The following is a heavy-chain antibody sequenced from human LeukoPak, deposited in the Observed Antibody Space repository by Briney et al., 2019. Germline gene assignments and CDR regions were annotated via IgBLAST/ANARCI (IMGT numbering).Heavy chain of an antibody. CDR3: ARGYYYDSSGYPGDY. V-gene: IGHV3-20*04. D-gene: IGHD3-22*01. J-gene: IGHJ4*02. CDR1: GFTFDDYG. CDR2: INWNGGST. Sequence: GGSLRLSCAASGFTFDDYGMSWVRQAPGKGLEWVSGINWNGGSTGYADSVKGRFTISRDNAKNSLYLQMNSLRAEDTALYYCARGYYYDSSGYPGDYWGQGTLVTVSS.